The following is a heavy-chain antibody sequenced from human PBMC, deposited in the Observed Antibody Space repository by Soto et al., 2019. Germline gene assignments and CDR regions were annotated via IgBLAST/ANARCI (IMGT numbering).Heavy chain of an antibody. D-gene: IGHD3-3*01. V-gene: IGHV1-69*05. CDR1: GGTFSSYA. CDR2: IIPIFGTA. Sequence: QVQLVQSGAEVKKPGSSVKVSCKASGGTFSSYAISWVRQAPGQGLEWMGGIIPIFGTANYAQKFQGRVTITPHXXTXTDXMELSSRTSEDTAVHYCARSSYDFWSGYYPSWFDPWGQGTLVTVSS. CDR3: ARSSYDFWSGYYPSWFDP. J-gene: IGHJ5*02.